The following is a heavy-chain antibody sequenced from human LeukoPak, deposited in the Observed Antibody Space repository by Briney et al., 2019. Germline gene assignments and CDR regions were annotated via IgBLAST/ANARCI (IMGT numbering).Heavy chain of an antibody. V-gene: IGHV4-39*01. CDR3: ARRGSSWYYFDY. CDR2: IYYSGST. D-gene: IGHD6-13*01. CDR1: GGSISSSSYY. Sequence: SETLSLTCTVSGGSISSSSYYWGWIRQPPGKGLEWIGSIYYSGSTYYNPSLKSRVTISVDTSKNQFSLKLSSVTAADTAVYYCARRGSSWYYFDYWGQGTLVTVSS. J-gene: IGHJ4*02.